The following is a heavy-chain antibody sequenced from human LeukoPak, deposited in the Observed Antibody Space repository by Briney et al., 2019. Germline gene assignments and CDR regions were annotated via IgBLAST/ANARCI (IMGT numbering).Heavy chain of an antibody. CDR2: IIPIFGTA. CDR1: GGTFSSYA. CDR3: ARSIHDYGDYRPFWY. D-gene: IGHD4-17*01. V-gene: IGHV1-69*05. J-gene: IGHJ4*02. Sequence: GASVKVSCKASGGTFSSYAISWVRQAPGQGLEWMGRIIPIFGTANYAQKFQGRVTITTDESTSTAYMELSSLRSEDTAVYYCARSIHDYGDYRPFWYRGQGTLVTVSS.